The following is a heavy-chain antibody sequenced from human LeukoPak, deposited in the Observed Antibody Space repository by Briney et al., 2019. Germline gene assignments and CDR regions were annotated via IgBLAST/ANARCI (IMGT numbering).Heavy chain of an antibody. CDR2: GHFSGYA. CDR1: ADSISSYY. J-gene: IGHJ2*01. V-gene: IGHV4-59*12. Sequence: SETLSLTCSISADSISSYYWGWIRQTPQRGLGLIGYGHFSGYADYNPSLKSRVNLSVDTTKKLISLRLTSVTAANTAVYYCARRGFFGSGNYYNPSSYFDVWGRGALVTVSS. CDR3: ARRGFFGSGNYYNPSSYFDV. D-gene: IGHD3-10*01.